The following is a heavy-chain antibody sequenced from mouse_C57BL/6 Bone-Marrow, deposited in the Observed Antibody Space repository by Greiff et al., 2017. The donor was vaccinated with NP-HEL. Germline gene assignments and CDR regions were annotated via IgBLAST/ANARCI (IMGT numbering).Heavy chain of an antibody. J-gene: IGHJ2*01. CDR1: GYAFSSSW. D-gene: IGHD4-1*01. CDR2: IYPGDGDT. V-gene: IGHV1-82*01. Sequence: VQLQQSGPELVKPGASVKISCKASGYAFSSSWMNWVKQRPGKGLEWIGRIYPGDGDTNYNGKFKGKATLTADKSSSTAYMQLSSLISEDSAVYFCANDWDYFDYWGQGTTLTVSS. CDR3: ANDWDYFDY.